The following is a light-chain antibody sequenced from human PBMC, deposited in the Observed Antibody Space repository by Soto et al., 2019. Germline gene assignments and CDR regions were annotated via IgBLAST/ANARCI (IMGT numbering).Light chain of an antibody. Sequence: QLVLTQPPSASGTPGQRVTISCSGSSSNIRANPINWYQQLPGTAPKLLIYNNDQRPSGVPDRFSASKSGTSASLAISGLQSEDEADYYCEAWDDSLYGAVLGGGTKLTVL. V-gene: IGLV1-44*01. CDR3: EAWDDSLYGAV. CDR2: NND. J-gene: IGLJ2*01. CDR1: SSNIRANP.